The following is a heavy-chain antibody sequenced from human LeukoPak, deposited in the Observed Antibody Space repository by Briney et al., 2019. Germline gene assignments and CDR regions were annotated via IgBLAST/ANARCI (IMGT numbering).Heavy chain of an antibody. CDR1: GFTFSDYY. V-gene: IGHV3-74*01. Sequence: GGSLRLSCEASGFTFSDYYMSWIRQAPGKGLVWVSRISGDGSIRSYAGSVKGRFTISRDNAKNTLYLQMNSLRAEDTAVYYCARDPIALAGLDFWGQGTLVTVSS. CDR3: ARDPIALAGLDF. CDR2: ISGDGSIR. D-gene: IGHD6-19*01. J-gene: IGHJ4*02.